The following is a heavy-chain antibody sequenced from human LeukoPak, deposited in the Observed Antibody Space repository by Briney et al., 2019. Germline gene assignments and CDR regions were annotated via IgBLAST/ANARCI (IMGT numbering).Heavy chain of an antibody. V-gene: IGHV1-2*06. CDR1: GYTFTGFY. CDR3: AREGGATRGDAFDI. D-gene: IGHD1-26*01. J-gene: IGHJ3*02. Sequence: GASVKVSCKASGYTFTGFYMHWVRQAPGQGPEWMGRVNPNSDDSNYAQKIQGRVTLTRDTAISTAYMELSRLRSDDTAVYYCAREGGATRGDAFDIWGQGTMVTVSS. CDR2: VNPNSDDS.